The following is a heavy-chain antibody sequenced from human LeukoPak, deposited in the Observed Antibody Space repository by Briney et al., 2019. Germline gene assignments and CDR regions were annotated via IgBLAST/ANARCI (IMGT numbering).Heavy chain of an antibody. Sequence: AAVTVSCKCSGYTLTQLSLHWVRQAPAKGLEWMGGFDPEDGETMYAQKFQCKVIMTEDTSTDTAYMDLSSLKSEDTAVNYCATDTYYDFWSGSTRWGYYGMDVWGQGTTVTVSS. CDR1: GYTLTQLS. D-gene: IGHD3-3*01. CDR2: FDPEDGET. CDR3: ATDTYYDFWSGSTRWGYYGMDV. V-gene: IGHV1-24*01. J-gene: IGHJ6*02.